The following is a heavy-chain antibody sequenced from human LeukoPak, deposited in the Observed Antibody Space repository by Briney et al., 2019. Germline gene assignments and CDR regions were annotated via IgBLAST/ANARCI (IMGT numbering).Heavy chain of an antibody. V-gene: IGHV3-30-3*01. D-gene: IGHD1-26*01. CDR2: IPYDGNNK. J-gene: IGHJ4*02. Sequence: GGSLRLSCAASGFIFSSYAMHWVRQAPGKGLEWVAVIPYDGNNKYYADSVKGRFTISRDNSKNTLYLQMNSLRAEDTAVYYRARDRGDRWEVLGFDYWGQGTLVTVSS. CDR3: ARDRGDRWEVLGFDY. CDR1: GFIFSSYA.